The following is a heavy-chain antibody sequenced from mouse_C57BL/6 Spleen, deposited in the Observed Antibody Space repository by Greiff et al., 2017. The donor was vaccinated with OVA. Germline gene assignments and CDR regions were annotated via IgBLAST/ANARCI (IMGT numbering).Heavy chain of an antibody. CDR3: ARRGLITTVVARRYYAMDD. CDR2: INPNYGTT. D-gene: IGHD1-1*01. V-gene: IGHV1-39*01. Sequence: VQLQQPGPELVKPGASVKISCKASGYSFTDYNMNWVKQSNGQSLEWIGVINPNYGTTSYNQKFKGKATLTVDQSSSTAYMQLNSLTSEDSAVYYCARRGLITTVVARRYYAMDDWGQGTSVTVSS. J-gene: IGHJ4*01. CDR1: GYSFTDYN.